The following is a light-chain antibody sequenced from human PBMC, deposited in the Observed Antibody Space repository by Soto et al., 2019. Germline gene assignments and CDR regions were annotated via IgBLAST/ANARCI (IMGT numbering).Light chain of an antibody. Sequence: PGERATLSCRASQSVSSYLAWYQQKPGQAPRLLISDASNRATGIPVRFSGSGSGTDFTLTISSLEPEDFAVYYCQQRSNWPGLTFGGGTKVDIK. CDR2: DAS. CDR3: QQRSNWPGLT. V-gene: IGKV3-11*01. J-gene: IGKJ4*01. CDR1: QSVSSY.